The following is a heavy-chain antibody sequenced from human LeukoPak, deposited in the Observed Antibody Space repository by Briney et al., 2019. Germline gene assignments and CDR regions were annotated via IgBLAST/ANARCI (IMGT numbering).Heavy chain of an antibody. Sequence: PGGSLRLSCSPSGFTFSHFGMHWVRQVPGRGLEWVAVIWNDGSTKYYADSVKGRFTISRDNYQNRVDLHMTSLRVEDTAIYYCAKYAQRGFDYNNSLEQWGQGTLVTVSS. CDR1: GFTFSHFG. J-gene: IGHJ4*02. CDR2: IWNDGSTK. D-gene: IGHD4-11*01. V-gene: IGHV3-33*06. CDR3: AKYAQRGFDYNNSLEQ.